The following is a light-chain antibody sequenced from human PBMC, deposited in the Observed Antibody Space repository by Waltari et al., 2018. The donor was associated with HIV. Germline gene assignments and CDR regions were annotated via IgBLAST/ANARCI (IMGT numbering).Light chain of an antibody. CDR2: GND. J-gene: IGLJ3*02. Sequence: QSVLTQPPSASKSPGQRVLIPCSGTNSNVGKNFVSWFQQVPGGAPKLVIYGNDRRPSGVPDRFSGAKSGSSATLAISGLQSDDEADDFCASWDDKLSHWVFGVGTKLTV. CDR1: NSNVGKNF. V-gene: IGLV1-47*01. CDR3: ASWDDKLSHWV.